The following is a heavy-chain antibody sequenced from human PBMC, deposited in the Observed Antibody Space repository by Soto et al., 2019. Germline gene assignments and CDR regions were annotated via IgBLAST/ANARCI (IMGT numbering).Heavy chain of an antibody. CDR2: INHSGST. D-gene: IGHD2-15*01. Sequence: SETLSLTCAVYGGSFSGYYWSWIRQPPGKGLEWIGEINHSGSTNYNPSLKSRVTISVDTSKNQFSLKLSSVTAADTAVYYCARGPGPLLLSGGKPNWGQGTLVTVSS. V-gene: IGHV4-34*01. J-gene: IGHJ4*02. CDR1: GGSFSGYY. CDR3: ARGPGPLLLSGGKPN.